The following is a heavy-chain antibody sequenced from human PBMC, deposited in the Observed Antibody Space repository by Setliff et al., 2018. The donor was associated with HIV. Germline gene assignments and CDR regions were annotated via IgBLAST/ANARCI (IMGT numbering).Heavy chain of an antibody. CDR2: IRYDGSST. Sequence: PGGSLRLSCAASGFIFSRYGMHWVRQAPGKGLDWVAFIRYDGSSTTYTDSVKDRFTISRDNAKNTLYLQMNSLRAEDTGVYYCHSGYDTEEQSYFDYWGQGALVTVSS. CDR3: HSGYDTEEQSYFDY. CDR1: GFIFSRYG. V-gene: IGHV3-30*02. D-gene: IGHD5-12*01. J-gene: IGHJ4*02.